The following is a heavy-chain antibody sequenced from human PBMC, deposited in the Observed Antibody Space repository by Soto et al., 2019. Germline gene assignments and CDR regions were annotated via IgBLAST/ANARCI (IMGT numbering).Heavy chain of an antibody. Sequence: SETLSLTCTVSGGSISSSSYYWGWIRQPPGKGLEWIGSIYYSGSTYYNPSLKSRVTISVDTSKNQLSLKLSSVTAADTAVYYCARRGAVAGIVSDRGYYGMDVWGQGTTVTVSS. CDR2: IYYSGST. CDR3: ARRGAVAGIVSDRGYYGMDV. D-gene: IGHD6-19*01. V-gene: IGHV4-39*01. CDR1: GGSISSSSYY. J-gene: IGHJ6*02.